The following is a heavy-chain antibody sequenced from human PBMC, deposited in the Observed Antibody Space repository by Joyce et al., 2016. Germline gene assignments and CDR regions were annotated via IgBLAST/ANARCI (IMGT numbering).Heavy chain of an antibody. CDR2: IYIDANRK. Sequence: QVQLVESGGSVVQPGRSLRLSCAASGFTFTSYAMHWVRQAPGKGLEWVAVIYIDANRKHYADSVEGRFTISRDNSKNMLYLQTNTLRNEDTAVYYCAREGSGSTWSSFDYWGQGTLVTASS. CDR3: AREGSGSTWSSFDY. J-gene: IGHJ4*02. D-gene: IGHD6-13*01. V-gene: IGHV3-30-3*01. CDR1: GFTFTSYA.